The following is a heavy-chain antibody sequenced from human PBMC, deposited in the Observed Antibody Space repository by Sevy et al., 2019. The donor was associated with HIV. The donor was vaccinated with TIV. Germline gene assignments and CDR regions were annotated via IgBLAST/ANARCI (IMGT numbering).Heavy chain of an antibody. D-gene: IGHD3-10*01. CDR2: LSYDDSDE. CDR1: GFIFSTAP. CDR3: AKDDLGSIDY. J-gene: IGHJ4*02. Sequence: GGSLRLSCAASGFIFSTAPMHWVPQAPGKGLECVAILSYDDSDENYADSVKGRFTISRDNSKNTLYLQMNSLRTEDTAVYYSAKDDLGSIDYWGQGTLVTVSS. V-gene: IGHV3-30-3*02.